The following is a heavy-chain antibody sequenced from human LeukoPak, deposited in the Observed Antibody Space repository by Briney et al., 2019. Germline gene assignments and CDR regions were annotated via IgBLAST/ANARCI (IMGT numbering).Heavy chain of an antibody. CDR3: ARRDYGSGSYYSLYYYYGMDA. D-gene: IGHD3-10*01. CDR1: GGSFSGYY. J-gene: IGHJ6*04. Sequence: SETLSLTCAVYGGSFSGYYWSWIRQPPGKGLEWIGEINHSGSTNYNPSPKSRVTISVDMSKNQFSLKLSSVTAADTAVYYCARRDYGSGSYYSLYYYYGMDAWGKGTTVTVSS. CDR2: INHSGST. V-gene: IGHV4-34*01.